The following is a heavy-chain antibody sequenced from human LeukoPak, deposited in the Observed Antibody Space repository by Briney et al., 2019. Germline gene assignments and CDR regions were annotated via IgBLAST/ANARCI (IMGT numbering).Heavy chain of an antibody. D-gene: IGHD2-21*02. V-gene: IGHV3-23*01. Sequence: GGSLRLSCAASGFTFSSYAMSWVRQAPGKGLEWVSAISGSGGSTYYADSVKGRFTISRDNPKNTLYLQMNSLRAEDTAVYYCAKSRGVTAIRYYFDYWGQGTLVTVSS. CDR2: ISGSGGST. J-gene: IGHJ4*02. CDR1: GFTFSSYA. CDR3: AKSRGVTAIRYYFDY.